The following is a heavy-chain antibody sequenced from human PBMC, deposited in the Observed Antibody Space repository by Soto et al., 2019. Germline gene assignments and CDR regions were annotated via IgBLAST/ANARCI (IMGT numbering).Heavy chain of an antibody. CDR1: GFTFSSYS. J-gene: IGHJ4*02. CDR2: ISSSSSTI. Sequence: GGSLRLSCAASGFTFSSYSMNWVRQAPGKGLEWVSYISSSSSTIYYEDSVTGRFTISRDNAKNSLYLQMNSLRAEDTAVYYCARAGWSRKGAAAGIHFDYWGQGTLVTVSS. D-gene: IGHD6-13*01. CDR3: ARAGWSRKGAAAGIHFDY. V-gene: IGHV3-48*04.